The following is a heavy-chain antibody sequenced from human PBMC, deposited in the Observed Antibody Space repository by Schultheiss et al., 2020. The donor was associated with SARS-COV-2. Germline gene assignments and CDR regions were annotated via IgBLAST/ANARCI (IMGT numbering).Heavy chain of an antibody. CDR2: ISGSGGST. CDR1: GFTFSDYY. J-gene: IGHJ4*02. V-gene: IGHV3-11*01. Sequence: GESLKISCAASGFTFSDYYMSWIRQAPGKGLEWVSAISGSGGSTYYADSVKGRFTISRDNAKNSLYLQMNSLRAEDTALYYCAKDSSGYLGSIDYWGQGTLVTVSS. CDR3: AKDSSGYLGSIDY. D-gene: IGHD3-22*01.